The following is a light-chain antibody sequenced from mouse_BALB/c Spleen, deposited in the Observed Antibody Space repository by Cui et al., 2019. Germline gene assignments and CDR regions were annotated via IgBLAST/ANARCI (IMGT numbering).Light chain of an antibody. V-gene: IGKV4-57*01. CDR2: STT. J-gene: IGKJ2*01. CDR1: SSVSY. Sequence: QIVLTQSPAIMSASPGEKVTITCSASSSVSYMHWFQQKPGTAPKLWIYSTTNLASGVPARFSGSGSGTSYSLTLSRMEAEDAATYYCQQRSSYPPMYTFGGGTKLEIK. CDR3: QQRSSYPPMYT.